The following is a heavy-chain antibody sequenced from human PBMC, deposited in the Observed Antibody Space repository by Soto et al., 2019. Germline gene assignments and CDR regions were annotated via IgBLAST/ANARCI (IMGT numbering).Heavy chain of an antibody. Sequence: SETLSLTCTVSGGSISSGDYYWNWIRQPPGKGLEWIGYIYYTGTTKYNPSLKSRATLSVDTAKNRFSLNLTSLTAADTAVYYCARGDWFHPGGQGTLVTVSS. CDR2: IYYTGTT. CDR3: ARGDWFHP. CDR1: GGSISSGDYY. J-gene: IGHJ5*02. V-gene: IGHV4-30-4*01.